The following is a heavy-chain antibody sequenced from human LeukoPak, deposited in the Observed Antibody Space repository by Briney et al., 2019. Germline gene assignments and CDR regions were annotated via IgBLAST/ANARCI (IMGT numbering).Heavy chain of an antibody. J-gene: IGHJ4*02. CDR1: GYTFTSYY. CDR2: INPSGGST. CDR3: ARGRRRHDILTGYYYDFDY. Sequence: ASVKVSCKASGYTFTSYYMHWVRQAPGQGLEWMGIINPSGGSTSYAQKFQGRVTMTRDTSTSTVYMELSSLRSEDTAVYYCARGRRRHDILTGYYYDFDYWGQGTLVTVSS. V-gene: IGHV1-46*01. D-gene: IGHD3-9*01.